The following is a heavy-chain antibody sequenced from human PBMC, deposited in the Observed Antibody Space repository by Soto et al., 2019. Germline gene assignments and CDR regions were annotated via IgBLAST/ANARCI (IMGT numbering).Heavy chain of an antibody. Sequence: ESGGGLVKPGGSLRLSCAASGFTFSSYSMNWVRQAPGKGLEWVSSISSSSSYIYYADSVKGRFTISRDNAKNSLYLQMNSLRAEDTAVYYCARDKDYGDSPYFDYWGQGTLVTVSS. CDR3: ARDKDYGDSPYFDY. CDR2: ISSSSSYI. J-gene: IGHJ4*02. V-gene: IGHV3-21*01. D-gene: IGHD4-17*01. CDR1: GFTFSSYS.